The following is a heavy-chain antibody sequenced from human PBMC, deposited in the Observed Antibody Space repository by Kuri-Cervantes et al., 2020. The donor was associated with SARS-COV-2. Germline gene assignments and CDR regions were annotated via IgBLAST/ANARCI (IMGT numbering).Heavy chain of an antibody. J-gene: IGHJ3*02. CDR1: GDSVSSDSAA. D-gene: IGHD3-3*02. CDR3: ARAGWSNFAIKAFDI. CDR2: TYCRSKWYN. V-gene: IGHV6-1*01. Sequence: SQTLSLTCAISGDSVSSDSAAWNWIRQSPSRGLVWLGRTYCRSKWYNDYAPSVKTRISITPDTSKNQFSVQLNSVTPEDTAVYYCARAGWSNFAIKAFDIWGQGTKVAVSS.